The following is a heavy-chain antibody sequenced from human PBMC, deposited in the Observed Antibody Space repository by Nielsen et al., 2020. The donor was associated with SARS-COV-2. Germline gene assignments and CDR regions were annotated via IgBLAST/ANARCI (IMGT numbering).Heavy chain of an antibody. V-gene: IGHV3-9*01. Sequence: GGSLRLSCAASGFTFDDYAMHWVRQAPGKGLEWVSGISWNSGSIGYADSVKGRFTISRDNAKNSLYLQMNSLRAEDTAVYYCAKDQRTWDRDGMDVWGQGTTVTVSS. CDR1: GFTFDDYA. CDR3: AKDQRTWDRDGMDV. J-gene: IGHJ6*02. CDR2: ISWNSGSI. D-gene: IGHD6-25*01.